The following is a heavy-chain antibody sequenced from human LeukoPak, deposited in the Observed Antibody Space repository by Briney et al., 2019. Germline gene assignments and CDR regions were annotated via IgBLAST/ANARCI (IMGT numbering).Heavy chain of an antibody. CDR2: IYPSDSDT. J-gene: IGHJ6*03. D-gene: IGHD3-22*01. V-gene: IGHV5-51*01. CDR3: ARHRYYSDTSGYYYYMDV. CDR1: GYSFSNYW. Sequence: HGESLKISCKGSGYSFSNYWIGWVRQMPGKGLEWMGIIYPSDSDTRYSPSFQGQVTISADKSISTAYVQWSSLKASDTAMYYCARHRYYSDTSGYYYYMDVWGEGTTVTVSS.